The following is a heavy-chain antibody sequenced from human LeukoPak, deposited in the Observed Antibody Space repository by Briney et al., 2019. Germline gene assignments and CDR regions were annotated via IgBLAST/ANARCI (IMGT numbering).Heavy chain of an antibody. CDR3: ARGHDYDSSVAY. Sequence: GGSLRLSCAASGFTVSSNYMSWVRQAPGKGLEWVSVIYSGGSTHYADSVKGRFTISRDNSKNTVDLQMNSLRAEDTAVYYCARGHDYDSSVAYWGQGTLVTVSS. V-gene: IGHV3-66*01. CDR2: IYSGGST. D-gene: IGHD3-22*01. J-gene: IGHJ4*02. CDR1: GFTVSSNY.